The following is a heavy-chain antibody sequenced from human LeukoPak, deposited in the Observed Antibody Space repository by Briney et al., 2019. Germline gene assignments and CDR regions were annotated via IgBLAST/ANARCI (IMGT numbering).Heavy chain of an antibody. J-gene: IGHJ6*03. Sequence: SETLSLTCTVSGGSISSYYWSWIRQPAGKGLEWIGRIYTSGRTNYNPSLKSRVSISVDTYKYQFSLKLSSVTAADTDVYYCARETGVELRFLEWLYYMDVWGKGTTVTVSS. CDR2: IYTSGRT. V-gene: IGHV4-4*07. CDR1: GGSISSYY. CDR3: ARETGVELRFLEWLYYMDV. D-gene: IGHD3-3*01.